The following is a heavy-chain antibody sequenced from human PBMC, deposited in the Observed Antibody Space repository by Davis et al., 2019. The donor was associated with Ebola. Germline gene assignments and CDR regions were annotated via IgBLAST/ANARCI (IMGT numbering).Heavy chain of an antibody. Sequence: PSETLSLTCTVSGGSISSSSYYWGWIRQPPGKGLEWIGSIYYSGSTYYNPSLKSRVTISVDTSKNQFSLRLSSVTAADTAVYYCARIGYYYDSGSQSGFDFWGQGTLVTVSS. V-gene: IGHV4-39*07. J-gene: IGHJ4*02. CDR1: GGSISSSSYY. D-gene: IGHD3-10*01. CDR3: ARIGYYYDSGSQSGFDF. CDR2: IYYSGST.